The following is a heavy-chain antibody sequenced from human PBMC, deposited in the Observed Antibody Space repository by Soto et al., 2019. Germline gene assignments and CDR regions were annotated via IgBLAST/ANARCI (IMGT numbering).Heavy chain of an antibody. J-gene: IGHJ5*02. V-gene: IGHV1-3*01. Sequence: VKVSCKASGYTFTSYAMHWVRQAPGQRLEWMGWINAGNGNTKYSQKFQGRVTITRDTSASTAYMELSSLRSEDTAVYYCARDYGSGAYNWFDPWGQGTLVTVSS. D-gene: IGHD3-10*01. CDR2: INAGNGNT. CDR1: GYTFTSYA. CDR3: ARDYGSGAYNWFDP.